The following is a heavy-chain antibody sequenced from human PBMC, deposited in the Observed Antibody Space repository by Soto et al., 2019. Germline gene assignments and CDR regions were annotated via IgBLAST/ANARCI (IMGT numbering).Heavy chain of an antibody. Sequence: SETLSLTCTVSGGSVSNSEYHWGWVRQTPGKGLEWIGTIYYTGRTSFNPSLKSRLVMSVDTPKNHFSLTLTSVSAAESGVYFCVRPVNSPYASGTGIEQYFGSWGQGILVTVSS. CDR2: IYYTGRT. J-gene: IGHJ5*01. CDR3: VRPVNSPYASGTGIEQYFGS. D-gene: IGHD3-10*01. CDR1: GGSVSNSEYH. V-gene: IGHV4-39*01.